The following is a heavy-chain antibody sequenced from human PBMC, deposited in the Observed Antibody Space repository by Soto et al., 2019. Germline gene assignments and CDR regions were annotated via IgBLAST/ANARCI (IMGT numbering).Heavy chain of an antibody. V-gene: IGHV1-18*01. CDR2: ISTYTGNT. J-gene: IGHJ6*02. D-gene: IGHD3-10*01. Sequence: QVHLVQSGAEVKKPGASVKVSCKASGYTFTNYDINWVRQAPGQGLEWMGWISTYTGNTNYAQKLQGRVTMTTDTSTSTAYMELRSLRSDDTAVYYCARGYYYGSGRPTPGGMDVWGPGTKVTVSS. CDR1: GYTFTNYD. CDR3: ARGYYYGSGRPTPGGMDV.